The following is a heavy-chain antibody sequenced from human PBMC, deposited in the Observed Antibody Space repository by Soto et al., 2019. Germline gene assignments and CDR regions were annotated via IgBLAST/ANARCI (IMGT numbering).Heavy chain of an antibody. D-gene: IGHD3-16*01. CDR2: IIPILGIA. V-gene: IGHV1-69*02. Sequence: QVQLVQSGAEVKKPGSSVKVSCKASGGTFSSYTISWVRQAPGQGLAWMGRIIPILGIANYAQKFQGRVTLIADKSTSKAYLELSSLRSEDTAVYYCARVAPGGPPTYWYFDLWGRGTLVTVSS. J-gene: IGHJ2*01. CDR3: ARVAPGGPPTYWYFDL. CDR1: GGTFSSYT.